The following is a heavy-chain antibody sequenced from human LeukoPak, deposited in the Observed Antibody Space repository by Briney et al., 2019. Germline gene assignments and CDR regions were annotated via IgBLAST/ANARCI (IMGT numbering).Heavy chain of an antibody. CDR2: INDSGGT. J-gene: IGHJ4*02. V-gene: IGHV4-34*01. Sequence: SETLSLTCAVYGGSFGGYYWSWVRQPPGKGLEWIGHINDSGGTNYNPSLKSRATISMDTSNKHFSLKLSSVTAADTAVYYCARRSHYSSSPGFNLWGLGTLSPSPQ. CDR3: ARRSHYSSSPGFNL. CDR1: GGSFGGYY. D-gene: IGHD1-26*01.